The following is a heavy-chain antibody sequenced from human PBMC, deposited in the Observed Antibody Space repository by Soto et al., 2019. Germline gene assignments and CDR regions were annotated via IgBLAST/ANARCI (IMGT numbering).Heavy chain of an antibody. CDR1: GFTFRSYA. J-gene: IGHJ4*02. Sequence: EVQLVESGGGLVQPGGSLRLSCAASGFTFRSYAMSWVRQAPGKGLEWVSSISGSGGSAFYVDSVKGRFTISRDNSKNTLQLQMNSLRADDTAIYYCAKDKAVSGTFVVTFDSWGQGSLVTVSS. D-gene: IGHD6-19*01. V-gene: IGHV3-23*04. CDR2: ISGSGGSA. CDR3: AKDKAVSGTFVVTFDS.